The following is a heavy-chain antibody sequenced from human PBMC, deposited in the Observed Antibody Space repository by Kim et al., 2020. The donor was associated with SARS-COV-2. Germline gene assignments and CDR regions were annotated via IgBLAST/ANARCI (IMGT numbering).Heavy chain of an antibody. V-gene: IGHV1-46*01. Sequence: ASVKVSCKASGYTFTSYYMHWVRQAPGQGLEWMGIINPSGGSTSYAQKFQGRVTMTRDTSTSTVYMELSSLRSEDTAVYYCARDGTDYGDSQNWFDPWGQGTLVTVSS. J-gene: IGHJ5*02. CDR2: INPSGGST. D-gene: IGHD4-17*01. CDR3: ARDGTDYGDSQNWFDP. CDR1: GYTFTSYY.